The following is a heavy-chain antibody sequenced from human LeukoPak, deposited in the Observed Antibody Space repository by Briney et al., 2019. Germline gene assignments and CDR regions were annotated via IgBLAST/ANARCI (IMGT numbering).Heavy chain of an antibody. CDR3: AKVRDSSSWSYYYYYYGMDV. CDR1: GFTFSSYA. J-gene: IGHJ6*04. CDR2: ISGSGGST. Sequence: PGGSLRLSCAASGFTFSSYAMSWVRQAPGKGLEWVSAISGSGGSTCYADSVKGRFTISRDNSKNTLYLQMNSLRAEDTAVYYCAKVRDSSSWSYYYYYYGMDVWGKGTTVTVSS. D-gene: IGHD6-13*01. V-gene: IGHV3-23*01.